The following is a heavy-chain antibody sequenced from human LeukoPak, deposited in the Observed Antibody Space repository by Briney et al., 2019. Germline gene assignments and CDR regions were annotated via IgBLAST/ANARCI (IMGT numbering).Heavy chain of an antibody. J-gene: IGHJ4*02. V-gene: IGHV3-23*05. CDR1: GVTLSSFA. Sequence: GGSLRLSCTASGVTLSSFAMSWVRQAPGKGLEWVSTIYTGGNTYYAASVKGRFTISRDFSKNTVFLHMNSLRAEDTAMYYCARGDDSGYYDYFDYWGQGALVTVSS. CDR3: ARGDDSGYYDYFDY. D-gene: IGHD3-22*01. CDR2: IYTGGNT.